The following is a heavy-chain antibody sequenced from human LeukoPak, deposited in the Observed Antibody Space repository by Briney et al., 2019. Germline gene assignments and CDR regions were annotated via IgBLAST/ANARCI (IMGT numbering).Heavy chain of an antibody. J-gene: IGHJ4*02. D-gene: IGHD5-24*01. CDR3: AKSGYNRFDY. CDR1: TFRFNSYA. V-gene: IGHV3-23*01. Sequence: GGSLRLSCAASTFRFNSYAVSWVRQAPGKGLEWVSGMTGGGGSTYYADSVKGRFTISRDNSKNTLYLQMNSLRAEDTAVYYCAKSGYNRFDYWGQGTLVTVSS. CDR2: MTGGGGST.